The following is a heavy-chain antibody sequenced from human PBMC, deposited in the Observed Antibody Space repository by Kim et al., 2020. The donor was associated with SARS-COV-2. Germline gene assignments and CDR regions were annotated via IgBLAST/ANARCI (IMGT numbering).Heavy chain of an antibody. Sequence: GGSLRLSCAASGFTVSSNYMSWVRQAPGKGLEWVSVIYSGGSTYYADSVKGRFTISRDNSKNTLYLQMNSLRAEDTAVYYCARATRYFDWLKFGGAFDIWGQGTMVTVSS. CDR2: IYSGGST. V-gene: IGHV3-53*01. D-gene: IGHD3-9*01. CDR1: GFTVSSNY. J-gene: IGHJ3*02. CDR3: ARATRYFDWLKFGGAFDI.